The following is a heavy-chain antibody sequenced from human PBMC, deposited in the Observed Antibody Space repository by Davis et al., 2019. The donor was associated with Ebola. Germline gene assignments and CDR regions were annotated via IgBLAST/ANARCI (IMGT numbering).Heavy chain of an antibody. CDR3: AKEVAAADELTLYYYYGMDV. V-gene: IGHV3-23*01. D-gene: IGHD6-13*01. CDR1: GFTFSSYA. CDR2: ISGSGGST. J-gene: IGHJ6*02. Sequence: GESLKISCAASGFTFSSYAMSWVRQAPGKGPEWVSAISGSGGSTYYADSVKGRFTISRDNSKNTLYLQMNSLRAEDTAVYYCAKEVAAADELTLYYYYGMDVWGQGTTVTVSS.